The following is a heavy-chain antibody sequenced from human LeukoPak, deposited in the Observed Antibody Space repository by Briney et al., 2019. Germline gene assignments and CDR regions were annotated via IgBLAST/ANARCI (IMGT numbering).Heavy chain of an antibody. J-gene: IGHJ4*02. D-gene: IGHD6-6*01. CDR1: GFTVSSNY. V-gene: IGHV3-53*01. CDR2: IYSGGST. CDR3: ARESLAARRIDY. Sequence: PGGSLRLSCAASGFTVSSNYMSWVRQAPGKGLEWVSVIYSGGSTYYADSVKGRFTISRDNSKNTLYLQMNSLRAEDTAVYYCARESLAARRIDYWGQGTLVTVSS.